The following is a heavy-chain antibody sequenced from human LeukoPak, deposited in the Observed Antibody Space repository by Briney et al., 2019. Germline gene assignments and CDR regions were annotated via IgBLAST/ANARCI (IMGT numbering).Heavy chain of an antibody. V-gene: IGHV4-4*09. CDR2: IFSSGST. J-gene: IGHJ4*02. D-gene: IGHD1-26*01. CDR1: GVSISSYY. CDR3: ARRGRGLTATSFDY. Sequence: SETLSLTCTVSGVSISSYYWSWIRQPPGKGLEWIGYIFSSGSTSYNPSLKSRVNISVDTSKSHFSLRLDSVTAADTAVYFCARRGRGLTATSFDYWGQGSLVTVS.